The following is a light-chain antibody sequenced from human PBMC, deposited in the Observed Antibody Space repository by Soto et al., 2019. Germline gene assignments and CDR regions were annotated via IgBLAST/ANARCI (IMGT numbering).Light chain of an antibody. CDR2: AS. J-gene: IGKJ3*01. CDR1: QSVSDMY. Sequence: EIVLTQSPGTLSLSPGERATLSCRASQSVSDMYLAWYQQKPGQAPRLLIYASNRATGIPDRFSGSGSRTYFTLTISRLEPEDFAVYYCQHYGTSALFGPGTKVEIK. V-gene: IGKV3-20*01. CDR3: QHYGTSAL.